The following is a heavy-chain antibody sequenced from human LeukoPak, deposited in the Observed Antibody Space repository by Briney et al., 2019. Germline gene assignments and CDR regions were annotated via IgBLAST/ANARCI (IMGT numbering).Heavy chain of an antibody. CDR3: ARDCLVGANVEYYFDS. J-gene: IGHJ4*02. CDR1: GFTFSNYG. CDR2: IWYDERNK. Sequence: PGRSLRLSCAASGFTFSNYGMHWVRQAPGKGLEWVAVIWYDERNKYYADSVKGRSTISRDNSKNMLYLQMNSLRAEDTAVYYCARDCLVGANVEYYFDSWGQGTQVTVSS. D-gene: IGHD1-26*01. V-gene: IGHV3-33*01.